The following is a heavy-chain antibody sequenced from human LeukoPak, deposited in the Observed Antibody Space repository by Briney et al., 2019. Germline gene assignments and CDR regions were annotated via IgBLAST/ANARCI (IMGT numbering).Heavy chain of an antibody. D-gene: IGHD6-13*01. CDR3: AGGVWPRSNY. CDR2: IKQDGSEK. CDR1: GFTFSSYW. Sequence: GGSLRLSCAASGFTFSSYWMSWVRQAPGKGLEWVANIKQDGSEKYYVGSVKGRFTISRDNAQNSLYLQMNSLRAEDTAIYYCAGGVWPRSNYWGQGTLVTVSS. J-gene: IGHJ4*02. V-gene: IGHV3-7*01.